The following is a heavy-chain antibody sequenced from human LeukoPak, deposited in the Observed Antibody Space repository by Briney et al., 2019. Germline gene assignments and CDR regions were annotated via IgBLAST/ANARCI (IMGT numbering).Heavy chain of an antibody. D-gene: IGHD5-12*01. CDR3: ARVLGLRLDYYYYYGMDV. CDR2: INPNSGGT. CDR1: GYTFTGYF. V-gene: IGHV1-2*06. J-gene: IGHJ6*02. Sequence: ASVKVSCTASGYTFTGYFMHWVRQAPGQGLEWMGRINPNSGGTNYAQKFQGRVTMTRDTSISTAYMELSRLRSDDTAVYYCARVLGLRLDYYYYYGMDVWGQGTTVTVSS.